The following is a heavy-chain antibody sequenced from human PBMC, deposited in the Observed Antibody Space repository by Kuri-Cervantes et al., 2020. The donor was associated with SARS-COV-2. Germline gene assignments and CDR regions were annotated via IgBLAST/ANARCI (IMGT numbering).Heavy chain of an antibody. V-gene: IGHV5-51*01. CDR2: IYPGDSDT. J-gene: IGHJ3*02. Sequence: GESLKISCKGSGYSVTSYWIGWVRQMPGKGMEWMGIIYPGDSDTRYSPSFQGQVTISADKSISTAYLQWSSLKASDTAMYYCAMSLYLHGSGYYYDAFDIWGRGTMVTVSS. CDR3: AMSLYLHGSGYYYDAFDI. D-gene: IGHD3-22*01. CDR1: GYSVTSYW.